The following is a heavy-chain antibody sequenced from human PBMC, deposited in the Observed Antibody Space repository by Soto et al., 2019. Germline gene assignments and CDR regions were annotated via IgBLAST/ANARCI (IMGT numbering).Heavy chain of an antibody. CDR1: VGSISSGGYS. D-gene: IGHD1-26*01. CDR2: IYHSGST. V-gene: IGHV4-30-2*01. Sequence: SETLSLTCAVSVGSISSGGYSWSWIRQPPGKGLEWIGYIYHSGSTYYNPSLKSRVTISVDRSKNQFSLKLSSVTAADTAVYYCARGRGSYWVYWGQGTLVTVSS. J-gene: IGHJ4*02. CDR3: ARGRGSYWVY.